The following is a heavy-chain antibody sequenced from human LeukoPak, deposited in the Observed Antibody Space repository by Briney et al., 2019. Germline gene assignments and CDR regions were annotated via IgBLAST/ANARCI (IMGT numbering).Heavy chain of an antibody. V-gene: IGHV3-7*01. J-gene: IGHJ3*02. D-gene: IGHD6-19*01. Sequence: PGGSLRLSCEASGFTFSSYWRSWVRQAPGKGPECVANIKPDGSDKYYVDSMKGRFTISRDNSKNTLYLQMNSLRAEDTAVYYCAKGGHVTVAGTSAFDIWGQGTMVTVSS. CDR1: GFTFSSYW. CDR2: IKPDGSDK. CDR3: AKGGHVTVAGTSAFDI.